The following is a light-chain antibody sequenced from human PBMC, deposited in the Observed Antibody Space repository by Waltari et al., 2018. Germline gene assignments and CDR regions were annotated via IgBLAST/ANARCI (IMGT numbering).Light chain of an antibody. CDR1: QSVRTN. Sequence: EIVMTQSPVTLSVSPGERAALPCRPSQSVRTNLAWYQQRPGQTPRLLIYGTSTRATEIPARFSGSGSGTEFTLTISSLQSEDFAVYYCQQYNDWPYTFGQGTKLEIK. CDR3: QQYNDWPYT. V-gene: IGKV3-15*01. J-gene: IGKJ2*01. CDR2: GTS.